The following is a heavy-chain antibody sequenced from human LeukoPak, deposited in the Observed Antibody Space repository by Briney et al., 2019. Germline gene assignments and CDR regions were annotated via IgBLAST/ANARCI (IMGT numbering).Heavy chain of an antibody. Sequence: GGSLRLFCAASGFIFNNYGLIWVRQAPGKGLEWVSAISNDGGGTNYADFVKGRFTISRDNSKNTLFLQMNSLRAEDTALYCCAKGSSGYFVDLWGQGTLVTVSS. CDR2: ISNDGGGT. V-gene: IGHV3-23*01. D-gene: IGHD3-22*01. CDR1: GFIFNNYG. CDR3: AKGSSGYFVDL. J-gene: IGHJ1*01.